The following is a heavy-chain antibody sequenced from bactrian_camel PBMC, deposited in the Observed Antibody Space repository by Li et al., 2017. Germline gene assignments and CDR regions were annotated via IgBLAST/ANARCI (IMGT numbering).Heavy chain of an antibody. CDR1: GFTFKSYP. CDR2: IDKSGDSS. Sequence: QVQLVESGGGLVQPGGSLRLSCAASGFTFKSYPLTWVRQAPGKGLEWVSSIDKSGDSSNYADSVKGRFTISRDNAGNTLHLDLNEMKIEDTGTYYCVRSLWYGGSWSDSSLRFWGQGTQVTVS. J-gene: IGHJ6*01. CDR3: VRSLWYGGSWSDSSLRF. V-gene: IGHV3S1*01. D-gene: IGHD6*01.